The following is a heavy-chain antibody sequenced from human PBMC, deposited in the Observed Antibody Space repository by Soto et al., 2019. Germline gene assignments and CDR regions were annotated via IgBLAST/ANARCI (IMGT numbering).Heavy chain of an antibody. CDR2: ISGSGGST. CDR3: AKDKVPVSDYYGDYVDYYYRIDV. V-gene: IGHV3-23*01. Sequence: GGSLRLSCAASGFTFSSYAMGWVRQAPGKGLEWVSAISGSGGSTYYADSVKGRFTISRDNSKNTLYLQMNSLRAEDTAVYYCAKDKVPVSDYYGDYVDYYYRIDVWGQGSTVTVSS. J-gene: IGHJ6*02. D-gene: IGHD4-17*01. CDR1: GFTFSSYA.